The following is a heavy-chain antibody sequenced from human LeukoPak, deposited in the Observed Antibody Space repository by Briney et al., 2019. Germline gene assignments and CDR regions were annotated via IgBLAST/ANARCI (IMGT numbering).Heavy chain of an antibody. CDR3: AKDQWGYCSGGSCYSFDY. V-gene: IGHV3-23*01. J-gene: IGHJ4*02. CDR1: GFTFSSYS. Sequence: PGGSLRLSCAASGFTFSSYSMNWVRQAPGKGLEWVSAISGSGGSTYYADSVKGRFTISRDNSKNTLYLQMNSLRAEDTAVYYCAKDQWGYCSGGSCYSFDYWGQGTLVTVSS. CDR2: ISGSGGST. D-gene: IGHD2-15*01.